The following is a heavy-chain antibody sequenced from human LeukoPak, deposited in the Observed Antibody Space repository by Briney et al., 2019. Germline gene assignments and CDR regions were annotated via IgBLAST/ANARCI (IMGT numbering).Heavy chain of an antibody. CDR3: AKDSGGSSGWYNYFDY. CDR2: ISGSGGST. CDR1: GFTFDNND. J-gene: IGHJ4*02. V-gene: IGHV3-23*01. Sequence: GGSLRLSCEVSGFTFDNNDMHWVRQTPGKGLEWVSAISGSGGSTYYADSVKGRFTISRDNSKNTLYLQMNSLRAEDTAVYYCAKDSGGSSGWYNYFDYWGQGTLVTVPS. D-gene: IGHD6-19*01.